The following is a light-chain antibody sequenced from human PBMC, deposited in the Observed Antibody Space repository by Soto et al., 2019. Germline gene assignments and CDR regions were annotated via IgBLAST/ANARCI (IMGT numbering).Light chain of an antibody. J-gene: IGKJ2*01. CDR1: QTLLHSNGYTY. CDR2: VGS. V-gene: IGKV2-28*01. CDR3: MQGLRPMYT. Sequence: IALTQSPLSLSVTPGEPASISCRSSQTLLHSNGYTYMNWYLQKPGQSPQLLIYVGSNRASGVPDRFSGSGSGTDFTLKINRVQAEDVGVFYCMQGLRPMYTFGQGTKREIK.